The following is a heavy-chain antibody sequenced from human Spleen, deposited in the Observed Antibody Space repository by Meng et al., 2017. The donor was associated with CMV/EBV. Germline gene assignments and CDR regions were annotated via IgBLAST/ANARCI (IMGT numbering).Heavy chain of an antibody. CDR3: AKVGATDDAFDI. CDR2: IYSSGST. CDR1: GFTVSSNY. D-gene: IGHD1-26*01. J-gene: IGHJ3*02. Sequence: GESLKISCAASGFTVSSNYMSWVRQAPGKGLEWVSVIYSSGSTYYADSVKGRFTISRDNSKNTLYLQMNSLRAEDTAVYYCAKVGATDDAFDIWGQGTMVTVSS. V-gene: IGHV3-53*01.